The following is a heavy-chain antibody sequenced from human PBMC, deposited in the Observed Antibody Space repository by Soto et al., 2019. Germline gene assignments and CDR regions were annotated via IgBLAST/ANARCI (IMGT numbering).Heavy chain of an antibody. J-gene: IGHJ4*02. CDR1: GITFSSYW. CDR3: ARGWSHFDY. CDR2: IKQDGSEK. V-gene: IGHV3-7*03. Sequence: SLTISFAVSGITFSSYWMSLVRQAPGKGLEWVANIKQDGSEKYYVDSVKGRFTISRDNAKNALYLQMNSLRAEDTAVYYCARGWSHFDYWGQGTLVTVSS.